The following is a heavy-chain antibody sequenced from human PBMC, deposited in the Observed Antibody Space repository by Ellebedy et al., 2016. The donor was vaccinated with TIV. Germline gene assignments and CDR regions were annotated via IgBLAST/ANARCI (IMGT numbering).Heavy chain of an antibody. J-gene: IGHJ4*02. D-gene: IGHD3-3*01. CDR2: ISSSSSYI. CDR3: ARDTGAFWSGSVYSFN. V-gene: IGHV3-21*01. CDR1: GFTFSTYS. Sequence: PGGSLRLSCAASGFTFSTYSMNWVRQAPGKGLEWVSFISSSSSYIYYAVSVKGRFTIYRDNSKNSLYLQMNSLRAEDTAVYYCARDTGAFWSGSVYSFNWGQGTLVIVSS.